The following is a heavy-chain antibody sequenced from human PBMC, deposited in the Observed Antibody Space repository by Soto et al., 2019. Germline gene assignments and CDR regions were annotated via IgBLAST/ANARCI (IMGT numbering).Heavy chain of an antibody. CDR3: ARAAATPRWYFDL. CDR2: IYYSGST. J-gene: IGHJ2*01. Sequence: QVQLQESGPGLVKPSETLSLTCTVSGGSISSYYWRWIRQPPGKGLEWIGYIYYSGSTNYNPSLKTRATISVDTSKNQSSLKLSSVTAADTAVYYCARAAATPRWYFDLWGRGTLVTVSS. D-gene: IGHD2-15*01. CDR1: GGSISSYY. V-gene: IGHV4-59*01.